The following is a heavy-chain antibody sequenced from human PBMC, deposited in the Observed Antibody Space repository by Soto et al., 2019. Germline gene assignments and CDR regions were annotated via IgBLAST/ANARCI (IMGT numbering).Heavy chain of an antibody. V-gene: IGHV4-59*01. D-gene: IGHD3-10*02. CDR2: IYYSGST. CDR3: ARDVRDNRSDYYDYGMDV. CDR1: GGSISSYY. Sequence: QVQLQESGPELVKPSETLSLTCTVSGGSISSYYWSWIRQPPGKGLEWIGYIYYSGSTNYNPSLKSRVTISVDTSKNQFSLKLSSVTAADTAVYYCARDVRDNRSDYYDYGMDVWGQGTTVTVSS. J-gene: IGHJ6*02.